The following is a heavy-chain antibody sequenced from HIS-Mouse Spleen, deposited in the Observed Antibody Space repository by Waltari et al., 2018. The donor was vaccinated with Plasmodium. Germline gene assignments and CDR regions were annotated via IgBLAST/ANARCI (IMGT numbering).Heavy chain of an antibody. D-gene: IGHD6-19*01. Sequence: EVQLVESGGGLVQPGRSLRLSCAASGFTFADYAMHWVRQAPGKGLEWVSGISWNSGSIGYADSVKGRFTISRDNAKNSLYLQMNSLRAEDTALYYCAKDSAYSSGWFFDYWGQGTLVTVSS. CDR3: AKDSAYSSGWFFDY. V-gene: IGHV3-9*01. CDR2: ISWNSGSI. CDR1: GFTFADYA. J-gene: IGHJ4*02.